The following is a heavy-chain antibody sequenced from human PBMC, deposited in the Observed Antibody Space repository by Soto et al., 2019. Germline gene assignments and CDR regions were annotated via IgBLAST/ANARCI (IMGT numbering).Heavy chain of an antibody. Sequence: EVQLLESGGGLVQPGGSLRVSCAASGFIFGNYAMSWVRQAPGKGLEWVSVIGGTGGDTHYADSVKGRFTISRDKSKNTLYLQMDSLRADDWAVYYWAKDAIQMNRRYDGYDSWGQGTLVTVSS. CDR3: AKDAIQMNRRYDGYDS. D-gene: IGHD1-1*01. CDR2: IGGTGGDT. V-gene: IGHV3-23*01. CDR1: GFIFGNYA. J-gene: IGHJ5*01.